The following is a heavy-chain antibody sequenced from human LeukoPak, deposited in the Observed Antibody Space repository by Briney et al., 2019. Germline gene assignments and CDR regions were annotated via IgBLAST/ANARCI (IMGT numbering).Heavy chain of an antibody. CDR2: ISSSSSYI. CDR1: GFTFSSYS. CDR3: VRVMSGFSYFFDY. Sequence: GGSLRLSCAASGFTFSSYSMNWVRQAPGKGLEWVSSISSSSSYIYYADSVKGRFTISRDNAKNTMYLQMNSLRGEDTAVYYCVRVMSGFSYFFDYWGQGTLVTVSS. D-gene: IGHD5-12*01. J-gene: IGHJ4*02. V-gene: IGHV3-21*01.